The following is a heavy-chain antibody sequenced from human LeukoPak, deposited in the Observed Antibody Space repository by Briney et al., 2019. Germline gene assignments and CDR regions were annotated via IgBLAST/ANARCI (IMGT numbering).Heavy chain of an antibody. CDR2: IFPSGGEI. V-gene: IGHV3-23*01. J-gene: IGHJ4*02. CDR1: GFTFSTFA. D-gene: IGHD1-26*01. Sequence: GGSLRLSCAASGFTFSTFAMIWVRQPPGKGLEWVSSIFPSGGEIHYADSVRGRFTISRDNSKSTLSLQMNSLRAEDTAVYYCARDRSSGSYYLYYFDYWGQGTLVTVSS. CDR3: ARDRSSGSYYLYYFDY.